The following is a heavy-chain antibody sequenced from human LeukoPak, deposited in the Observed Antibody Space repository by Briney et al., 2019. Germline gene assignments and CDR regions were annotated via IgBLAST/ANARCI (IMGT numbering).Heavy chain of an antibody. CDR3: ATDRNSGSYFDY. CDR2: ISAYNGNT. CDR1: GYTFTSYG. D-gene: IGHD1-26*01. J-gene: IGHJ4*02. Sequence: GASVNVPCKASGYTFTSYGISWVRQAPGQGLEWMGWISAYNGNTNYAQKLQGRVTMTTDTSTSTAYMELRSLRSDDTAVYYCATDRNSGSYFDYWGQRPLVTVSS. V-gene: IGHV1-18*01.